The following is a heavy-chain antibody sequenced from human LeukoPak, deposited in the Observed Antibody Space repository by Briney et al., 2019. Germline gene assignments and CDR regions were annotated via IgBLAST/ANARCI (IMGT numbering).Heavy chain of an antibody. D-gene: IGHD1-1*01. V-gene: IGHV4-34*01. CDR1: GGSFSRYY. CDR2: IDHRGDT. CDR3: ARGPTISETGYFDF. J-gene: IGHJ4*03. Sequence: SETLSLTCAVYGGSFSRYYWSWIRQSPGKGLEWIAEIDHRGDTNYNPSVKSRVTISVDASKNQFSLKVRSLSAADTAVYYCARGPTISETGYFDFWGQGTLVTVSS.